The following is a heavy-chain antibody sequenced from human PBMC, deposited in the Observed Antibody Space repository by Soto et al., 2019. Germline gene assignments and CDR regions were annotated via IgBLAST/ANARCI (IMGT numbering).Heavy chain of an antibody. CDR3: ATPGQSSGWSSYAMGV. CDR2: INFSAGTT. CDR1: GYPFTTYF. J-gene: IGHJ6*02. D-gene: IGHD6-19*01. Sequence: QVQLVQSGAELKKPGVSVKVSCKASGYPFTTYFMNWVRQAPGQGLEWLGVINFSAGTTSYAQKFQGRATMHRDTSTSTAYMELSSLRSEDTAVYYCATPGQSSGWSSYAMGVWGQGTTVTVSS. V-gene: IGHV1-46*01.